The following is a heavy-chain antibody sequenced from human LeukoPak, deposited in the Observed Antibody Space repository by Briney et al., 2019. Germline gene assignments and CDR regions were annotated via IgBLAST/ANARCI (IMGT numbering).Heavy chain of an antibody. CDR2: SKYDGTTT. CDR1: GFTLSAYW. Sequence: GGSLRLSCTASGFTLSAYWMSWVRQAPGKGLVWVARSKYDGTTTTYADSVKGRFTISRDNPKNTLYLQMNSLRADDTAVYYCAESDHFDPWDQGTVVTVSS. CDR3: AESDHFDP. V-gene: IGHV3-74*03. J-gene: IGHJ5*02.